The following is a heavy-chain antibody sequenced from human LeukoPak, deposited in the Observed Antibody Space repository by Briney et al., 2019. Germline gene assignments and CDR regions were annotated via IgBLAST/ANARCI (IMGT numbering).Heavy chain of an antibody. J-gene: IGHJ4*02. CDR1: GFTFPRHG. CDR3: ARSRSGAY. CDR2: ISPSGSIL. D-gene: IGHD1-26*01. V-gene: IGHV3-21*01. Sequence: GGTLRLSCAASGFTFPRHGINWVRQAPGKGLEWVSGISPSGSILYYADSVKGRFTISRDNAKNSLYLQMNSLRAEDTAVYYCARSRSGAYWGQGTLVTVSS.